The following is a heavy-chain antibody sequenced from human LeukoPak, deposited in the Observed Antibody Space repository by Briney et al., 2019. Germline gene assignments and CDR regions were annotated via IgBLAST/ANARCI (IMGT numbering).Heavy chain of an antibody. CDR3: ATGKRSSNWWGYFDY. CDR2: ISSSGSTI. CDR1: GFTFSSYE. V-gene: IGHV3-48*03. D-gene: IGHD6-13*01. Sequence: PGGSLRLSCAASGFTFSSYEMHWVRQAPGKGLEWVSYISSSGSTIYYADSVKGRFTISRDNAKNSLYLQMNSLRAEDTAVYYCATGKRSSNWWGYFDYWGQGTLVTVSS. J-gene: IGHJ4*02.